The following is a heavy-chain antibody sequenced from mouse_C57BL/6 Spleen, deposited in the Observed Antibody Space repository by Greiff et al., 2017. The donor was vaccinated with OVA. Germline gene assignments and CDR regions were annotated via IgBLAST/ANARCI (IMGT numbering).Heavy chain of an antibody. CDR1: GYTFTSYW. CDR3: ARGGDY. Sequence: QVQLQQPGAELVKPGASVKLSCKASGYTFTSYWMQWVNQRPGQGLEWIGEIDPSDSYTNYNQKFKGKATLTVDTSSSTAYMQLSSLTSEDSAVYYCARGGDYWGQGTTLTVSS. CDR2: IDPSDSYT. J-gene: IGHJ2*01. V-gene: IGHV1-50*01.